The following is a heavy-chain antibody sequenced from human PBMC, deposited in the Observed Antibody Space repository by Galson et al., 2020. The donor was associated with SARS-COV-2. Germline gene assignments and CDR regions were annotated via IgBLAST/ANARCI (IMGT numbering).Heavy chain of an antibody. V-gene: IGHV1-3*01. J-gene: IGHJ4*02. Sequence: ASVKVSCKASGYTFTSYAMHWVRQAPGQRLEWMGWINAGNGNTKYSQKFQGRVTITRDTSASTAYMELSSLRSEDTAVYYCAREPGIAAAGTIPYCDYWGQGTLVTVSS. CDR1: GYTFTSYA. CDR2: INAGNGNT. D-gene: IGHD6-13*01. CDR3: AREPGIAAAGTIPYCDY.